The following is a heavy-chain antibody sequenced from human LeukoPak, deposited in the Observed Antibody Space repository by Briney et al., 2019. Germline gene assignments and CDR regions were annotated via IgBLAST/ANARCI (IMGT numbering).Heavy chain of an antibody. J-gene: IGHJ4*02. D-gene: IGHD6-19*01. CDR1: GESFSDYY. V-gene: IGHV4-34*01. CDR3: ARGITVAGTGGFDY. Sequence: PSETLSLTCAVSGESFSDYYWNWIRQPPGKGLEWIGEINHSGDTNYNPSLKNRVTISVATSRRQFSLRLDSVTAADTAVYYCARGITVAGTGGFDYWGQGTLVTVSS. CDR2: INHSGDT.